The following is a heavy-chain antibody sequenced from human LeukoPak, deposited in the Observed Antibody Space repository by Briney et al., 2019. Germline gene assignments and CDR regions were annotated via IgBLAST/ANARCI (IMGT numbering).Heavy chain of an antibody. J-gene: IGHJ4*02. D-gene: IGHD3-9*01. CDR3: AKEVLRYFDWLFGLPDY. V-gene: IGHV3-23*01. Sequence: GGSLRLSCAASGFTFSSYAMSWVRQAPGKGLEWVSAISSGDNTYYTDSVKGRFTISRDNSKSTLYLQMNSLRAEDTAVYYCAKEVLRYFDWLFGLPDYWGQGTLVTVSS. CDR2: ISSGDNT. CDR1: GFTFSSYA.